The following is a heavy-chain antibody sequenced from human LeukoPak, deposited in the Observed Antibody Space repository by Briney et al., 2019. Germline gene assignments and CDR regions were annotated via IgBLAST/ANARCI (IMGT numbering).Heavy chain of an antibody. J-gene: IGHJ4*02. CDR3: ARRRYCSSTTCYGGDFDY. V-gene: IGHV4-39*07. Sequence: SETLSLTCTVSGGSISSSSYYWGWIRQPPGKGLEWIGSIYYSGSTYYNPSLKSRVTLSVDTSKNQFSLKLSSVTAADTAVYYCARRRYCSSTTCYGGDFDYWGQGTLVTVSS. D-gene: IGHD2-2*01. CDR1: GGSISSSSYY. CDR2: IYYSGST.